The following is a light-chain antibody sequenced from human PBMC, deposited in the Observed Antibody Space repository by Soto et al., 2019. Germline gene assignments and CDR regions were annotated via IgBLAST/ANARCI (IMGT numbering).Light chain of an antibody. CDR2: GAS. Sequence: EIVMTQSPATLSVSPGERATLSCRASQSVSSNLAWYQQKPGQAPRLLIYGASTRATGIPARFSGSGSGTEFTLTISSLQSEDFAVYYCQHRGHWPPGWTFGQGTKVEIK. CDR1: QSVSSN. J-gene: IGKJ1*01. V-gene: IGKV3-15*01. CDR3: QHRGHWPPGWT.